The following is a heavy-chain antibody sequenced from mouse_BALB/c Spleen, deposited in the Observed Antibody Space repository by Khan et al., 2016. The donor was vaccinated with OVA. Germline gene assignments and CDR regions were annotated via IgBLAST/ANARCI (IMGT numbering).Heavy chain of an antibody. CDR2: INTYTGEP. D-gene: IGHD2-14*01. V-gene: IGHV9-3-1*01. CDR3: ARVGYNGTLDV. CDR1: GFTFTNYG. J-gene: IGHJ4*01. Sequence: QVQLQQSGPELKKPGETVQISCKASGFTFTNYGMNWVRQAPGKGLKWMGWINTYTGEPTFTDDFKGRFAFSLETSASTAYLQINSLKNEDTATYFCARVGYNGTLDVWGQGTSVTVSS.